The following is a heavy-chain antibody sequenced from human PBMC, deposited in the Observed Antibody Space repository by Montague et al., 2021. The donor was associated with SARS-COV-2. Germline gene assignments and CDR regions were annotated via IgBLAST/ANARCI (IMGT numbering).Heavy chain of an antibody. Sequence: SDTLSLTCAVYGGSFSGYYWSWIRQPPGKGLEWIGEINHSGSTNYNPSLKSRVTISVDTSKNQFSLKLSSVTAADTAVYYCAREVGRGYSGYEGEYWGQGNLVTVSS. D-gene: IGHD5-12*01. J-gene: IGHJ4*02. V-gene: IGHV4-34*01. CDR2: INHSGST. CDR3: AREVGRGYSGYEGEY. CDR1: GGSFSGYY.